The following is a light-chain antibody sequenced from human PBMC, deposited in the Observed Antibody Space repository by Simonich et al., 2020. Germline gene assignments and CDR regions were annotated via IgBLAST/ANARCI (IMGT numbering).Light chain of an antibody. CDR3: SSYAGSNNVV. J-gene: IGLJ2*01. CDR1: SSDVGGYNN. Sequence: QSALTQPASVSGSPGQSITISCTGTSSDVGGYNNVSWSQQPPGKAPKLMIYDVSKRASGVSNRFSASKAGNTASLTVTGLQAEDEADYYCSSYAGSNNVVFGGGTKLTVL. CDR2: DVS. V-gene: IGLV2-14*01.